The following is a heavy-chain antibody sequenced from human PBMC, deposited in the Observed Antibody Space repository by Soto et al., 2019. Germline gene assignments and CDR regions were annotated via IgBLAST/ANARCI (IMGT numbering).Heavy chain of an antibody. V-gene: IGHV4-59*08. CDR2: IYYSGST. CDR1: GGSISSYY. D-gene: IGHD3-10*01. J-gene: IGHJ4*02. Sequence: PSETLSLTCTVSGGSISSYYWSWIRQPPGKGLEWIGYIYYSGSTNYNPSLKSRVTISVDTSKNQFSLKLSSVTAADTVVYYCARHRYRVVRGVFFDYWGQGTLVTVSS. CDR3: ARHRYRVVRGVFFDY.